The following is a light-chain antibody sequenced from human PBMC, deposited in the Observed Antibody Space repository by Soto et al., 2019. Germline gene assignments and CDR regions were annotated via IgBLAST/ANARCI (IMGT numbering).Light chain of an antibody. CDR2: RAS. CDR1: QSVSSN. Sequence: EIVMTQSPVTLSVSPGERATLSCRASQSVSSNLAWYQQKPGQAPRLLIYRASIRATGIPATFSGSGSGTEFTLTISSLQSEDFAVYCCQQYDKWPPNYTFGQGTKLE. CDR3: QQYDKWPPNYT. J-gene: IGKJ2*01. V-gene: IGKV3-15*01.